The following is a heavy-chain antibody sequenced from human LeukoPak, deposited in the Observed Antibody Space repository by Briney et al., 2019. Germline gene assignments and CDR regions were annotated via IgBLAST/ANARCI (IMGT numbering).Heavy chain of an antibody. J-gene: IGHJ3*02. CDR1: GYSFTSYW. V-gene: IGHV5-51*01. CDR3: ARRRSRSSGWSAFDI. Sequence: GESLKISCKGSGYSFTSYWIGWVRQMPGKGLEWMGIIYPGDSDTRYSPSFQGQVAISADKSISTAYLQWSSLKASDTATYYCARRRSRSSGWSAFDIWGQGTMVTVSS. D-gene: IGHD6-19*01. CDR2: IYPGDSDT.